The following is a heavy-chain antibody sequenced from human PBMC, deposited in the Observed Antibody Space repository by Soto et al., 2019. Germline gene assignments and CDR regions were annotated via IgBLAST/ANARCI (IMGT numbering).Heavy chain of an antibody. V-gene: IGHV4-59*01. CDR1: GGSISSYY. CDR2: IYYSGST. CDR3: ARESYDILTGYYFDY. J-gene: IGHJ4*02. Sequence: PSETLSLTCTVSGGSISSYYWSWIRQPPGKGLEWIGYIYYSGSTNYNPSLKSRVTISVDTSKNQFSLKLSSVTAADTAVYYCARESYDILTGYYFDYWGQGTLVTVSS. D-gene: IGHD3-9*01.